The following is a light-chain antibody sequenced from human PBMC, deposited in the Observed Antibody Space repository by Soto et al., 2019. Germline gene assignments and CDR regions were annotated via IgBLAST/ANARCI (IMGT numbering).Light chain of an antibody. CDR1: HSISDW. J-gene: IGKJ2*01. CDR3: PHYNSSPMYI. V-gene: IGKV1-5*03. CDR2: KAS. Sequence: DIQMTQSPSTLSASVGDRVTITCRASHSISDWLAWFQQKPGKAPKLLIFKASFLEIGVPSRFSGTGSGTAFTLTISSLQPDDFATYYCPHYNSSPMYIFGQGTKLEIK.